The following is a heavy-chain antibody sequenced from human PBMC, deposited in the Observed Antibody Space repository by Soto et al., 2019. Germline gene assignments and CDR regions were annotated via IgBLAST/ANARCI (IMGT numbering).Heavy chain of an antibody. CDR1: GYSFTSYF. Sequence: ASVKVSCKTSGYSFTSYFIHWVRQAPGQGLEWMGIINPSGGSTNYAQKLQGRVSMARDRSTSTVHMELSSLRSDDTAMYYCAREYGNYDSSGYYAYWGQGTLVTVSS. D-gene: IGHD3-22*01. V-gene: IGHV1-46*01. CDR2: INPSGGST. J-gene: IGHJ4*02. CDR3: AREYGNYDSSGYYAY.